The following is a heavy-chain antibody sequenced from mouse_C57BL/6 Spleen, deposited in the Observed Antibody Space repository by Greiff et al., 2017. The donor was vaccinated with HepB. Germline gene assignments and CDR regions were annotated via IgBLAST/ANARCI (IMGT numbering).Heavy chain of an antibody. D-gene: IGHD2-4*01. CDR3: ARHELPDYYYDVYYAMDY. CDR2: ISGGGGNT. V-gene: IGHV5-9*01. Sequence: EVQLVESGGGLVKPGGSLKLSCAASGFTFSSYTMSWVRQTPEKRLEWVATISGGGGNTYYPDSVKGRFTISRDNAKNTLYLQMSSLRSEDTALYYCARHELPDYYYDVYYAMDYWGQGTSVTVSS. CDR1: GFTFSSYT. J-gene: IGHJ4*01.